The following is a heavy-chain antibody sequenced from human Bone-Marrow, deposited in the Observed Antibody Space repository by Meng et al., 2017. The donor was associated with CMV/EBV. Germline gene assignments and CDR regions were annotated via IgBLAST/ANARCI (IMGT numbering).Heavy chain of an antibody. CDR1: GFTFSSYG. D-gene: IGHD2-2*01. CDR3: ARDKDIVVVS. J-gene: IGHJ4*02. V-gene: IGHV3-30*02. Sequence: GESLKISCAASGFTFSSYGMHWVRQAPGKGLEWVAFIRSSGSDKYYVDSVKGRFSISRDNSKNTLHLQMNSLRVEDTAVYYCARDKDIVVVSWGQGTLVTVSS. CDR2: IRSSGSDK.